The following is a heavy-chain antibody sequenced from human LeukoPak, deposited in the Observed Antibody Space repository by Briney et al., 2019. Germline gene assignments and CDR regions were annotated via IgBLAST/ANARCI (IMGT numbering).Heavy chain of an antibody. D-gene: IGHD3-22*01. V-gene: IGHV3-11*01. CDR3: VQLLDDSPVRCYFGL. CDR2: ISGRGCTI. Sequence: GGSLRLSCADSEFTIRNHYVSWIRQAPGKGREGVGYISGRGCTIYYGDSVKGGLTISSYDDNKSVYLQMNILRVEDTAVYYCVQLLDDSPVRCYFGLWGRGTLVTVSS. CDR1: EFTIRNHY. J-gene: IGHJ2*01.